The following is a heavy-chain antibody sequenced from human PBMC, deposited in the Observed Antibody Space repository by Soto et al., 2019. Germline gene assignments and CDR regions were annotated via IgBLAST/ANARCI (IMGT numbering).Heavy chain of an antibody. CDR2: ISYDGDNK. V-gene: IGHV3-30-3*01. J-gene: IGHJ6*02. Sequence: TGGSLRLSCAASGFTFRNYAMHWVRQATGKGLEWVATISYDGDNKDYTDSVKGPFTISRDNSKNTLYLQMNSPRPEETAVYYCARPWGQLSTYYYGMDTWGQGTTVTVSS. CDR3: ARPWGQLSTYYYGMDT. CDR1: GFTFRNYA. D-gene: IGHD3-16*01.